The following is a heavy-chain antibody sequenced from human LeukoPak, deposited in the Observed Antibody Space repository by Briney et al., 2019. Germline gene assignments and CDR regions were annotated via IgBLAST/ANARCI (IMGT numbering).Heavy chain of an antibody. CDR3: ARERGIVAVPAAIFAPTWGARGTFDY. Sequence: SSVKVSCKASGGTFSSYAISWVRQAPGQGLEWMGGIIPIFGTANYAQKFQGRVTITADESTSTAYMELSSLSSEDTAVYYCARERGIVAVPAAIFAPTWGARGTFDYWGQGTLVTVSS. J-gene: IGHJ4*02. V-gene: IGHV1-69*01. D-gene: IGHD2-2*01. CDR2: IIPIFGTA. CDR1: GGTFSSYA.